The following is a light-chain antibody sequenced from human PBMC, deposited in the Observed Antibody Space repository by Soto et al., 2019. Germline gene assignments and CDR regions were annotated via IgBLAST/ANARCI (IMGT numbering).Light chain of an antibody. Sequence: EIVLTQSPATRSLSPGERATLSCRASQSVRSDLAWYQQKPGQAPRLLIYDASSRATGIPDRFSGSGSGTDFTLTISRLEPEDFAVYYCQQYGSSPRLTFGGGTKVDIK. J-gene: IGKJ4*01. V-gene: IGKV3-20*01. CDR2: DAS. CDR1: QSVRSD. CDR3: QQYGSSPRLT.